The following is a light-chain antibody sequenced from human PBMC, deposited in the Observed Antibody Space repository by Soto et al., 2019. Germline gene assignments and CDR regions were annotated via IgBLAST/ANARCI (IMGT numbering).Light chain of an antibody. CDR2: GAS. V-gene: IGKV3-20*01. Sequence: EIVLTQSPATLSLSPGERATLSCRASQSVSSYLAWYQQKPGQAPRLLIYGASSRPSGIPDRFSGSGSGTDFTLTISRLEPEDFAQYYCQQYHTSPLTFGQGTKVDIK. CDR1: QSVSSY. CDR3: QQYHTSPLT. J-gene: IGKJ1*01.